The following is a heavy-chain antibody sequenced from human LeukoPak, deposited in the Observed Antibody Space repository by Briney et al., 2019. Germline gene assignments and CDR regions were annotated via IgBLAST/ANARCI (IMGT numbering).Heavy chain of an antibody. Sequence: SETLSLTCTVSGASISDYWWNWIRQPPGKALEWIGYIYYDGSTHYNPSLKGRVTISLDTSRTHFSLKLTSVTAADTAVYYCARRPCSSVTCSIAPSGNWLDPWGQGTLVTVSS. D-gene: IGHD2-2*01. J-gene: IGHJ5*02. CDR3: ARRPCSSVTCSIAPSGNWLDP. V-gene: IGHV4-59*08. CDR2: IYYDGST. CDR1: GASISDYW.